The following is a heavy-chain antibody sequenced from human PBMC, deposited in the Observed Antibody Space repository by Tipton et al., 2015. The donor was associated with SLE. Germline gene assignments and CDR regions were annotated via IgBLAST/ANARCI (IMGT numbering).Heavy chain of an antibody. D-gene: IGHD2-2*01. CDR2: MNPNSGNT. Sequence: QSGPEVKKPGASVKVSCKASGYTFISYDINWVRQATGQGLEWMGWMNPNSGNTGYAQKFQGRVTMTRNTSISTAYMELSSLRSEDTAVYYCARGHCSSTSCSYSDYYYYYMDVWGKGTTVTVSS. CDR3: ARGHCSSTSCSYSDYYYYYMDV. V-gene: IGHV1-8*01. CDR1: GYTFISYD. J-gene: IGHJ6*03.